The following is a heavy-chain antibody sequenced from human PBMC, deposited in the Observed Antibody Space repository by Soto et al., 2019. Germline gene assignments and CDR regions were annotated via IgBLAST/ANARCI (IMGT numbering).Heavy chain of an antibody. D-gene: IGHD2-15*01. J-gene: IGHJ6*03. V-gene: IGHV4-34*01. CDR1: GGSFSGYY. CDR3: ARALLGYCSGGSCLTPYMDV. Sequence: SETLSLTCAVYGGSFSGYYWSWIRQPPGKGLEWIGEINHSGSTNYNPSLKSRVTISVDTSKNQFSLKLSSVTAADTAVYYCARALLGYCSGGSCLTPYMDVWGKGTTVTVSS. CDR2: INHSGST.